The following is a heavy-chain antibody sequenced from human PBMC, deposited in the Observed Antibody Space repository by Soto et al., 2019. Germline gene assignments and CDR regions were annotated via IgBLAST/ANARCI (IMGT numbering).Heavy chain of an antibody. CDR3: VREPDTEMVLRFDY. CDR1: GFTFSNYA. J-gene: IGHJ4*02. D-gene: IGHD5-18*01. V-gene: IGHV3-30-3*01. Sequence: QVQLVESGGDVVQPGRSLRLSCAVSGFTFSNYAMHWVGQAPGKGLEWVAVTSSDDSSKYYAESVKGRFTISRDNSKDTLYLQMGTLRTDDTAVYYCVREPDTEMVLRFDYWGQGTLVTVSS. CDR2: TSSDDSSK.